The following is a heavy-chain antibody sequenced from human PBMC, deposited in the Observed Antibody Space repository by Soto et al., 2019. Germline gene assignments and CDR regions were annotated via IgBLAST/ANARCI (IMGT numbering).Heavy chain of an antibody. V-gene: IGHV1-3*01. J-gene: IGHJ4*02. CDR1: GYTFANYP. CDR3: ARAKIITTLDY. Sequence: QVQLVQSGAEGKKPGASVKVSCETSGYTFANYPMHWVRQAPGQTLEWMGWINAGNGYTKYSQKFQGRVTITRDTSASIAYMELSSLRSEDTAVYYGARAKIITTLDYWGQGTLVTVSS. CDR2: INAGNGYT. D-gene: IGHD3-10*01.